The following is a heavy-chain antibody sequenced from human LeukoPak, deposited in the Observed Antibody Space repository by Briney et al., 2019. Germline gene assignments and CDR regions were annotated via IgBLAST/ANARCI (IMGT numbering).Heavy chain of an antibody. J-gene: IGHJ4*02. V-gene: IGHV1-18*01. CDR2: ISAYNGNT. D-gene: IGHD3-9*01. Sequence: ASVKVSCKASGYTFTSYGISWVRQAPGQGLEWMGWISAYNGNTNYAQKLQGRVTMTTDTSTSTAYMELRSLRSDDTAVYYCARALRYFDWLPHNFDYWGQGTLVTVSS. CDR3: ARALRYFDWLPHNFDY. CDR1: GYTFTSYG.